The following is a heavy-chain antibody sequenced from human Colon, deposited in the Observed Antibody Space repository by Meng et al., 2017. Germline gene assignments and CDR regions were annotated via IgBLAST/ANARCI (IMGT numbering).Heavy chain of an antibody. V-gene: IGHV4-61*08. Sequence: VTLQESAPGLMMPSENLSLICAVSGGSVSSAGYQWSWIRQPPGKGLEWSGYASTTYNPSLKSRVTISVDTSKNQFSLRLTSVTAADTAVYYCARDHMGSLDYWGQGILVTVSS. D-gene: IGHD1-26*01. CDR2: AST. CDR3: ARDHMGSLDY. J-gene: IGHJ4*02. CDR1: GGSVSSAGYQ.